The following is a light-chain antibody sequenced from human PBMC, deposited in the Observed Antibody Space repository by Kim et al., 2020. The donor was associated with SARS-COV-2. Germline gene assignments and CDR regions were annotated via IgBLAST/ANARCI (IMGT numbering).Light chain of an antibody. J-gene: IGLJ3*02. Sequence: GPRVTISCSGSSSNIGSNTVNWYQQLPGTAPKLLIYSNDHRPSGVPDRFSGSKSGTSASLAISGLQSEDEAEYYCAAWDDSLNGWVFGGGTQLTVL. V-gene: IGLV1-44*01. CDR1: SSNIGSNT. CDR2: SND. CDR3: AAWDDSLNGWV.